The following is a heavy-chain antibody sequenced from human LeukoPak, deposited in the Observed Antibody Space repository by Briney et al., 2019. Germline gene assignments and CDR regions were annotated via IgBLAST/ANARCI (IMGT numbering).Heavy chain of an antibody. Sequence: SETLSLTCAVYGGSFSGYYWSWIRQPPGKGLEWIGEINHSGSTNYNPSLKSRVTISVDTSKNQFSLKLSSVTAAGTAVYYCASRIAAAGTPYYFDYWGQGTLVTVSS. CDR2: INHSGST. CDR1: GGSFSGYY. J-gene: IGHJ4*02. CDR3: ASRIAAAGTPYYFDY. D-gene: IGHD6-13*01. V-gene: IGHV4-34*01.